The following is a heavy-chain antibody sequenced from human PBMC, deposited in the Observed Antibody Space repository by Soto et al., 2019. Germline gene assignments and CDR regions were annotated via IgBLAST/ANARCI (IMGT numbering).Heavy chain of an antibody. J-gene: IGHJ4*02. CDR2: ISWNSGSI. V-gene: IGHV3-9*01. CDR1: GFTFDDYA. D-gene: IGHD6-13*01. Sequence: PGGSLRLSCAASGFTFDDYAMHWVRQAPGKGLEWVSGISWNSGSIGYADSVKGRFTISRDNAKNSLYLQMNSLRAEDTALYYCAKDGDVAAGIYYFDYWGQGTLVTVSS. CDR3: AKDGDVAAGIYYFDY.